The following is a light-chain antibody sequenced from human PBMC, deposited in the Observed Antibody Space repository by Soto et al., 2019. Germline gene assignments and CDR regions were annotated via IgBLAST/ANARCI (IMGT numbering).Light chain of an antibody. CDR1: QSVSSH. CDR2: DAS. Sequence: EVVLTQSPATLSLSPGERATLSCRASQSVSSHLAWYQQKSGQAPWLLIYDASNRATGIPARFSGSGSGTDFTLTISSLEPEDFAVYYCQQRSNWPWTFGQGTKVEIK. CDR3: QQRSNWPWT. V-gene: IGKV3-11*01. J-gene: IGKJ1*01.